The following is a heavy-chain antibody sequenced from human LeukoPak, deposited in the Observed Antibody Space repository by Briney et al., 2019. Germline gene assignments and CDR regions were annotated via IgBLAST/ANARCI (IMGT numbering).Heavy chain of an antibody. CDR1: GYSFTSYW. CDR2: IDPSDSYT. Sequence: GESLKVSCQGSGYSFTSYWISWVRQIPGKGLEWMGRIDPSDSYTNYSPSFQGHVTFSVDKSISTAYLQWSSLKASDTAVFYCARHSISVAANDWGQGTLVTVSS. V-gene: IGHV5-10-1*01. J-gene: IGHJ4*02. D-gene: IGHD6-19*01. CDR3: ARHSISVAAND.